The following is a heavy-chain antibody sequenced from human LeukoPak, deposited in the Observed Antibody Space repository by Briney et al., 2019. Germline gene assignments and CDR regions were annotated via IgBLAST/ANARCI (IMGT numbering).Heavy chain of an antibody. CDR1: GFSFSNYG. CDR2: ISYDGSNK. D-gene: IGHD1-1*01. J-gene: IGHJ4*02. V-gene: IGHV3-30*03. Sequence: GGSLSLACVASGFSFSNYGMHWVRQAPGKGLEWVAVISYDGSNKYYADSVKGRFTISRDNSRNMLYLQMNSLRAEDTAVYYSTRDWNDLDYWGQGTLVTVSS. CDR3: TRDWNDLDY.